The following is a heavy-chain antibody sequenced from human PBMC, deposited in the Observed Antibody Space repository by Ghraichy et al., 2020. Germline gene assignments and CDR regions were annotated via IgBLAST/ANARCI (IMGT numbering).Heavy chain of an antibody. CDR3: ARVPVTRHGRDWFDP. D-gene: IGHD2-21*02. CDR1: GGSISSYY. CDR2: IYYSGST. Sequence: SQTLSLTCTVSGGSISSYYWSWIRQPPGKGLEWIGYIYYSGSTNYNPSLKSRVTISVDTSKNQFSLKLSSVTAADTAVYYCARVPVTRHGRDWFDPWGQGTLVTVSS. J-gene: IGHJ5*02. V-gene: IGHV4-59*01.